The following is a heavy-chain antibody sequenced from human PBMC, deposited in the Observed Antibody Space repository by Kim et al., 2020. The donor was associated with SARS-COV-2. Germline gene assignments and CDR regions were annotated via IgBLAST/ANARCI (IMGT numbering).Heavy chain of an antibody. CDR3: EREAR. Sequence: KESGSERNYVDFVKGRFIISRDNAKSSLYLQMDSLRVEDTAVYYCEREARWGQGTLVTVSS. CDR2: KESGSER. J-gene: IGHJ1*01. V-gene: IGHV3-7*01.